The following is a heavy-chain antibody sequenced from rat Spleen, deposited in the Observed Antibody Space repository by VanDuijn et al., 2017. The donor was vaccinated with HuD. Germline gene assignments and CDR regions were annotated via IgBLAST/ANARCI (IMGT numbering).Heavy chain of an antibody. Sequence: EVQLVESGGGRVQPGRSLKLSCVASGITFNNYWMTWIRQAPTKGLEWVATISYGDSSGHSSTYYRDSVRGRFTISRDYAKNTLYLQMDSLRSEDTATYYCAKEGDGGYSSYPNWFAYWGQGTLVTVSS. V-gene: IGHV5-31*01. CDR3: AKEGDGGYSSYPNWFAY. CDR2: ISYGDSSGHSST. CDR1: GITFNNYW. D-gene: IGHD1-8*01. J-gene: IGHJ3*01.